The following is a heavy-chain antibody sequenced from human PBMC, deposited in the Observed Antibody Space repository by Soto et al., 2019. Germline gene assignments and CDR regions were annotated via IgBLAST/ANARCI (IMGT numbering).Heavy chain of an antibody. Sequence: TLSLTCTVSGGSMSSGDYYWSWIRQPPGKGLEWIGYIYYSGSTYYNPSLKSRVTISVDTSKNQFSLKLRSVTAADTAVYYCARVRVDYYDSSGYYLFDYWGQGTLVTVSS. D-gene: IGHD3-22*01. J-gene: IGHJ4*02. CDR3: ARVRVDYYDSSGYYLFDY. CDR2: IYYSGST. CDR1: GGSMSSGDYY. V-gene: IGHV4-30-4*01.